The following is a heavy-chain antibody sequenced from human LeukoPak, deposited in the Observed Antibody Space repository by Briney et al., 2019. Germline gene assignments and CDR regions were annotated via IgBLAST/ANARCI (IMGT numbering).Heavy chain of an antibody. Sequence: GGSLRLSCAASGFTFSSYSMNWVRQAPGKGLEWVSSISSSSSYIYYADSVKGRFTTSRDNAKNSLYLQMNSLRAEDTAVYYCARESSAAPGDFDYWGQGTLVTVSS. CDR3: ARESSAAPGDFDY. V-gene: IGHV3-21*01. CDR1: GFTFSSYS. CDR2: ISSSSSYI. D-gene: IGHD6-6*01. J-gene: IGHJ4*02.